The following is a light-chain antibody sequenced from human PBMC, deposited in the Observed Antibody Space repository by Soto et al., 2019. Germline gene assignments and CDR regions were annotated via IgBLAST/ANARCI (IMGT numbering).Light chain of an antibody. J-gene: IGLJ2*01. CDR2: EGN. Sequence: QSALTQPASVSGSPGQSITISCTGTSSDVGSYNVVSWYQQHPGKAPKLMIYEGNKRPSGVSNRFSGSKSGNTASLTISGLQAEDEADYHCCSYAGSNSVIFGGGTQLTVL. CDR3: CSYAGSNSVI. CDR1: SSDVGSYNV. V-gene: IGLV2-23*01.